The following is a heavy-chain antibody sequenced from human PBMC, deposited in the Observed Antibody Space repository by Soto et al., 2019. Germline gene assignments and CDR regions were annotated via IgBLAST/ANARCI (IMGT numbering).Heavy chain of an antibody. V-gene: IGHV3-7*01. D-gene: IGHD3-16*01. CDR3: ARDGGVVTTYYYGLDV. CDR2: IKQDESEK. Sequence: GGSLRLSCAASGFTFSSYWMSWVRQAPGKGLEWVANIKQDESEKHYVDSVKGRFTISRDNAKNSLYLQMNSLRAEDTAVYYCARDGGVVTTYYYGLDVWGQGTTVTVSS. J-gene: IGHJ6*02. CDR1: GFTFSSYW.